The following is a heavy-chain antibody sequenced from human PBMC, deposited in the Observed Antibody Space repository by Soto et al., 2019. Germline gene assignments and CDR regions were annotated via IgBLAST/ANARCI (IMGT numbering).Heavy chain of an antibody. Sequence: PALSLPCVIPPARLCSQDSGSKWTRQSPSRALEWLGRTYYRSKWYNDYAVSVKSRITINPDTSKNQFSLQLNSVSPEDTAVYYCARSPNPFRLNIDYEDSFDFWSQVTMVTVS. CDR3: ARSPNPFRLNIDYEDSFDF. CDR2: TYYRSKWYN. J-gene: IGHJ3*01. D-gene: IGHD4-17*01. CDR1: PARLCSQDSG. V-gene: IGHV6-1*01.